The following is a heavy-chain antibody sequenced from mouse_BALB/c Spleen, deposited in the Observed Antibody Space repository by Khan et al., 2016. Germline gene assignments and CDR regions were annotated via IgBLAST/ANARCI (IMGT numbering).Heavy chain of an antibody. D-gene: IGHD2-14*01. CDR2: INSNGGST. V-gene: IGHV5-6-3*01. J-gene: IGHJ2*01. CDR1: GFTFSTYG. CDR3: ARENYRYYFDY. Sequence: VELVEPGGGLVQPGGSLKLSCAASGFTFSTYGMSWVRQTPDKRLELVATINSNGGSTYYPDSVKGRFTIFRANAKNTLYLQMSSLKSEDTAMYYCARENYRYYFDYWGQGTTLTVSS.